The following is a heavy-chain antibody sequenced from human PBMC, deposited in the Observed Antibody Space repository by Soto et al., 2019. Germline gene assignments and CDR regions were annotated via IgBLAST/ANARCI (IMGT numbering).Heavy chain of an antibody. J-gene: IGHJ6*02. CDR2: IIPIFGTA. CDR3: AREGSGYRSRASPMDV. V-gene: IGHV1-69*01. D-gene: IGHD3-22*01. CDR1: GDTFSSYA. Sequence: QVQLVQSGAEVQKPGSSVKVSCKASGDTFSSYAISWVRQAPGQGLEWMGGIIPIFGTANYAQKFQGRVTITADESTSTAYMELSSLISEDTAVYSCAREGSGYRSRASPMDVWGQGTTFTVSS.